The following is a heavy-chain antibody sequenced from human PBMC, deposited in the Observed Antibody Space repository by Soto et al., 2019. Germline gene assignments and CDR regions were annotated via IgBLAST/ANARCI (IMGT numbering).Heavy chain of an antibody. CDR3: MKAHESGDFLGMSV. D-gene: IGHD3-10*01. CDR2: MYKTGET. CDR1: GGSVSTGMKY. V-gene: IGHV4-61*01. J-gene: IGHJ6*02. Sequence: SETLSLTCTVSGGSVSTGMKYWGWVRQPPGKALEFIGYMYKTGETLLNSSLKSRVTLSMETSKNQFSLTLSSVTAADTAVYFCMKAHESGDFLGMSVWGPGTTVTAP.